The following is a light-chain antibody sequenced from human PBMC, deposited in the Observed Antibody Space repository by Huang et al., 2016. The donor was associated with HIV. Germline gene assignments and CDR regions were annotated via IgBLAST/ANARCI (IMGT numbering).Light chain of an antibody. V-gene: IGKV1-33*01. Sequence: DIQMTQSPSSLSSSLGDRVTITCQASQDISTYLNWYQQKPGKAPKLLIYDASNLETGVPSRFSGSGSWTDFTFTISSLQPEDIATYYCQQYDNRITFGGGTKVEIK. CDR1: QDISTY. J-gene: IGKJ4*01. CDR3: QQYDNRIT. CDR2: DAS.